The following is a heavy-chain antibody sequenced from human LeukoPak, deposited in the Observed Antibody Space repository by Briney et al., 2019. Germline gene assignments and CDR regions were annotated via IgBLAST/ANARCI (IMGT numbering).Heavy chain of an antibody. Sequence: ASVKVSCKASGYTFTSYAMNWVRQAPGQGLEWMGWINTNTGNPTYAQGFTGRFVFSLDTSVSTAYLQISSLKAEDTAVYYCARDTQPGQQLVFAPWGQGTLDTVSS. J-gene: IGHJ5*02. V-gene: IGHV7-4-1*02. D-gene: IGHD6-13*01. CDR1: GYTFTSYA. CDR2: INTNTGNP. CDR3: ARDTQPGQQLVFAP.